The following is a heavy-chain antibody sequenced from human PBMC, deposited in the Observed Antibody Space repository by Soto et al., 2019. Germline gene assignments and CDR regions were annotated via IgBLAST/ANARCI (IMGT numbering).Heavy chain of an antibody. CDR3: ARGFGRFNY. D-gene: IGHD3-10*01. Sequence: EVQSLESGGGLVQPGGSLRLSCGVSGFTFNDFEMNWVRQAPGKGPEWLAYIDGSGATKKYADSVRGRFTISRDHPNNSLFLQMSSLSAADTAIYYCARGFGRFNYWGQGTLVSVSS. V-gene: IGHV3-48*03. CDR1: GFTFNDFE. CDR2: IDGSGATK. J-gene: IGHJ4*02.